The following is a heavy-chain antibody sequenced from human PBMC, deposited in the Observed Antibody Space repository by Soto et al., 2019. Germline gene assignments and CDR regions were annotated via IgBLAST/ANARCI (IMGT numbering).Heavy chain of an antibody. J-gene: IGHJ6*02. CDR1: GFTVSTDW. V-gene: IGHV3-66*01. Sequence: EVQLVESGGGLVQPGGSLRLSCAASGFTVSTDWMYWVRQAPGKGLEWVSVIRGGGNTFYADSVEGRFTISRDNSKHTVYLQMNSLRAEDTAVYYCVRENYYYGMDVWGQGTTVSVSS. CDR3: VRENYYYGMDV. CDR2: IRGGGNT.